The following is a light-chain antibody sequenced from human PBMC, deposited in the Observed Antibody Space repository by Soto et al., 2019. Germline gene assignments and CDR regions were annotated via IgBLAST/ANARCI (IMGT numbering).Light chain of an antibody. J-gene: IGLJ2*01. CDR3: SSFTSTNTVL. Sequence: QSALTQPASVSGSPGQSITISCTGTSSDVGGYNYVSWYQQHPGKAPKLMIYNVSNRPSGVSNRFSGSKSGNTASLTISGLQDEDEGHYYCSSFTSTNTVLFGGGTKLTVL. CDR2: NVS. V-gene: IGLV2-14*01. CDR1: SSDVGGYNY.